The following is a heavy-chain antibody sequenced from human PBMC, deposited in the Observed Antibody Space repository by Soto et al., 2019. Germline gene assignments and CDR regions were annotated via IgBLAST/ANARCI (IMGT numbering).Heavy chain of an antibody. CDR2: IYPGDSDT. V-gene: IGHV5-51*01. D-gene: IGHD6-13*01. CDR3: ARQTFRVASPQQLGTNYGMDV. J-gene: IGHJ6*02. CDR1: GYSFTSYW. Sequence: GETLTLSCKGSGYSFTSYWIGWVRQMPGKGLEWMGIIYPGDSDTRYSPSFQGQVTIPADKSISTAYLQWSSLKASDTAMYYCARQTFRVASPQQLGTNYGMDVWGQGTTVTVSS.